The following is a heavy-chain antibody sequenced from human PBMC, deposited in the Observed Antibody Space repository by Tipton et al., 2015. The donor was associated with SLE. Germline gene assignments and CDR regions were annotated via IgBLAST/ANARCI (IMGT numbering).Heavy chain of an antibody. V-gene: IGHV4-31*03. J-gene: IGHJ3*02. Sequence: TLSLTCTVSGGPISSGGYYWSWIRQHPGKGLEWIGYIYYSGSTYYNPSLKSRVTISVDTSKNQFSLKLSSVTAADTAVYYCARLVNYYDRGAFDIWGQGTMVTVSS. D-gene: IGHD3-22*01. CDR2: IYYSGST. CDR1: GGPISSGGYY. CDR3: ARLVNYYDRGAFDI.